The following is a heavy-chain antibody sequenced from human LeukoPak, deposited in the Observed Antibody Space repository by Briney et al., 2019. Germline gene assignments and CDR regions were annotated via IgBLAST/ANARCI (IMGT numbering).Heavy chain of an antibody. CDR3: ARGTYDSSGYYVWFDP. CDR2: INPSGGST. CDR1: GYTFTSYY. V-gene: IGHV1-46*01. D-gene: IGHD3-22*01. J-gene: IGHJ5*02. Sequence: ASVKVSCKASGYTFTSYYMHWVRQAPGQGLEWMGIINPSGGSTSYAQKFQVRVTMTRDTSTSTVYMELSSLRSEDTAVYYCARGTYDSSGYYVWFDPWGQGTLVTVSS.